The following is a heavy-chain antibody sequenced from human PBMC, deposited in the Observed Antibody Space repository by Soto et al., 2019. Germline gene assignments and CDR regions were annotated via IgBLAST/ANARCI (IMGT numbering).Heavy chain of an antibody. CDR2: IYYSGST. V-gene: IGHV4-59*08. CDR3: ARHGYPHRRAVVWYFDL. CDR1: GGSISSYY. Sequence: QVQLQESGPGLVKPSETLSLTCTVSGGSISSYYWSWIRQPPGKGLEWIGYIYYSGSTNYNPSLKSRVTIAVDTAKNQFSLKLSSVTAADTAVYYCARHGYPHRRAVVWYFDLWGRGTLVTVSS. D-gene: IGHD6-19*01. J-gene: IGHJ2*01.